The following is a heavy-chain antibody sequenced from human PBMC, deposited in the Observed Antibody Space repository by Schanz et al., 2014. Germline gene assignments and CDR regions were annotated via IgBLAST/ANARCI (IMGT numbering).Heavy chain of an antibody. V-gene: IGHV3-66*01. D-gene: IGHD3-9*01. J-gene: IGHJ4*02. CDR3: ARDSRPNYDFLTAYYSIDY. CDR1: GFTVSSNH. Sequence: EGQLAESGGGLVQPGGSLRLSCAVSGFTVSSNHMSWVRQAPGKGLEWVSALSGSGGSTYYADSVKDRFTVSRDNSKNTVYLQMNRLRAEDTAVYYCARDSRPNYDFLTAYYSIDYWGQGTLXTVSS. CDR2: SGSGGST.